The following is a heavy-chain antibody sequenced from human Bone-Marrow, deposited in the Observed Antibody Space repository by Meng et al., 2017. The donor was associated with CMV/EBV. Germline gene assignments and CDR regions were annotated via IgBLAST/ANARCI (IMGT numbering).Heavy chain of an antibody. Sequence: SGPTLVKPTQTLTLTCTFSGFSLSTSGVGVGWIRQPPGKALEWLALIYWNDDKRYSPSLESRLTITKDTSKNQVVLTMTNMDPVDTATYYCAHTPYSSSWWYFDYWGQGTLVTVSS. D-gene: IGHD6-13*01. CDR3: AHTPYSSSWWYFDY. CDR2: IYWNDDK. V-gene: IGHV2-5*01. J-gene: IGHJ4*02. CDR1: GFSLSTSGVG.